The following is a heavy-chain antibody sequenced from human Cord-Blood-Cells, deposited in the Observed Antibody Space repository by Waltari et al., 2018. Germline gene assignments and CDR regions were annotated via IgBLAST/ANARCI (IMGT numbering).Heavy chain of an antibody. D-gene: IGHD3-10*01. CDR2: MNSDGSST. J-gene: IGHJ5*02. CDR1: GFTFSSYW. V-gene: IGHV3-74*01. CDR3: ARDLYGSGSYNWFDP. Sequence: EVQLVESGGGLVQPGGSLRLSCAASGFTFSSYWMHWVRQAPGKGLVWVSSMNSDGSSTRYADSVKGRFTISRDNAKNTLYLKMNSLRAEDTAVYYCARDLYGSGSYNWFDPWGQGTLVTVSS.